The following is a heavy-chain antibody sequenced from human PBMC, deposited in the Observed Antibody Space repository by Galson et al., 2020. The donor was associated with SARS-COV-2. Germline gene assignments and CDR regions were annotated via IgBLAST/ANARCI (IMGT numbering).Heavy chain of an antibody. D-gene: IGHD1-26*01. V-gene: IGHV1-24*01. J-gene: IGHJ5*02. CDR1: GYTLTELS. CDR2: FDPEDGET. Sequence: GESLKISCKVSGYTLTELSMHWVRQAPGKGLEWMGGFDPEDGETIYAQKFQGRVTMTEDTSTDTAYMELSSLRSEDTAVYYCATGSLVGATNWFDPWGQGTLVTVSS. CDR3: ATGSLVGATNWFDP.